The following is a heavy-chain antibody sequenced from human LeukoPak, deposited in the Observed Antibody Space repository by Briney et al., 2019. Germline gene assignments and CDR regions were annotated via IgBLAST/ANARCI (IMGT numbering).Heavy chain of an antibody. CDR3: ARRRERRRTDRFDYFDY. D-gene: IGHD1-26*01. Sequence: RSESLSLTCTVSGRSISFYFWSWVRPPAGGGRGWVGYISYCVSTNYNPSLRGQTSISLDTSKTQFSLTLSSVTAADTAVYYCARRRERRRTDRFDYFDYWGQGALVAVSS. J-gene: IGHJ4*02. CDR2: ISYCVST. CDR1: GRSISFYF. V-gene: IGHV4-59*08.